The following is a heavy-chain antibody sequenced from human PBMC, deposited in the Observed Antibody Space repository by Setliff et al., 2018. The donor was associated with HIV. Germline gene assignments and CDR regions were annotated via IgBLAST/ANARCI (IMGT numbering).Heavy chain of an antibody. CDR1: GYTFSTYP. D-gene: IGHD5-18*01. J-gene: IGHJ4*02. V-gene: IGHV1-3*04. CDR2: INTGNDNT. CDR3: AKGEDRAMINFDH. Sequence: ASVKVSCKTTGYTFSTYPMHWVRQAPGQRLEWMGWINTGNDNTRYSQKFQGRVTITRDTSASTAYMELSSLTSEDTAVYYCAKGEDRAMINFDHWGQGTLVTVSS.